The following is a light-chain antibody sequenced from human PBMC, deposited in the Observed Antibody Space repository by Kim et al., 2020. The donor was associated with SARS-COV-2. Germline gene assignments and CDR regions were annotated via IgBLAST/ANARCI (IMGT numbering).Light chain of an antibody. CDR2: DAS. J-gene: IGKJ4*01. CDR1: QSVSSY. V-gene: IGKV3-11*01. CDR3: QHRSNWLA. Sequence: EIVLTQSPATLSLSPGERATLSCRASQSVSSYLAWYQQKPGLAPRLLIYDASTRATGIPPRFGGSGSGTDFTLTISSLEPEDFAVYYCQHRSNWLAFGGGTKVEI.